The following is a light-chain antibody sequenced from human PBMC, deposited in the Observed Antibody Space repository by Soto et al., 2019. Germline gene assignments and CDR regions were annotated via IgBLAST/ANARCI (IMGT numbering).Light chain of an antibody. V-gene: IGLV1-47*01. CDR1: SSNIGRNY. CDR2: RNN. CDR3: AAWDDSLSVVV. Sequence: QSVLTKPPSASGTPGQRVTISCSGSSSNIGRNYVYWYQQLPGTAPKLLIYRNNQRPSGVPDRFSGSKSGTSASLAISGLRSEDEADYYCAAWDDSLSVVVFGGGTKLTVL. J-gene: IGLJ2*01.